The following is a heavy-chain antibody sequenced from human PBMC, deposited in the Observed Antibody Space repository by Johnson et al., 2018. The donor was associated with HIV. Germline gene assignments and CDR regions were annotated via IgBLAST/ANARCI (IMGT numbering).Heavy chain of an antibody. J-gene: IGHJ3*02. V-gene: IGHV3-53*01. CDR2: IYSGGST. CDR3: ARPVIAADDAFDI. Sequence: VQLVEYGGGLMQPGGSLRLSCVASGFTVSNNFMSWVRQAPGKGLEWVSVIYSGGSTYYADSVKGRFTISRDISKNTLFLQMNSLRAEDTAVYYCARPVIAADDAFDIWGQGTMVTVSS. CDR1: GFTVSNNF. D-gene: IGHD6-13*01.